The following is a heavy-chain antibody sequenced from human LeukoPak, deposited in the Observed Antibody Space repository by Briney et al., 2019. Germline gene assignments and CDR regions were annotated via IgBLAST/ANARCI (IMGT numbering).Heavy chain of an antibody. J-gene: IGHJ4*02. V-gene: IGHV4-39*01. CDR2: IYYSGSA. Sequence: SETLSLTCTVSGGSISSSSYYWGWIRQPPGKGLEWIGTIYYSGSAYYNPSLKSRVAISVDTSKNQFSLRVNSVTAADTAVYFCARLVVVLAANFDSWGQGTLVTVSS. CDR1: GGSISSSSYY. D-gene: IGHD2-2*01. CDR3: ARLVVVLAANFDS.